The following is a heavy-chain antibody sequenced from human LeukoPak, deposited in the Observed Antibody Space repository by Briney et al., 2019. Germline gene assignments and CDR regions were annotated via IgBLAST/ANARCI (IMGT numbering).Heavy chain of an antibody. Sequence: SETLSLTCTVSGYSISSGYYWGWIRQPPGKGLEWIGSIYHSGSTYYNPSLKSRVTISVDTSKNQFSLKLSSVTAADTAVYYCARVGVGATGGRLFDYWGQGTLVTVSS. CDR3: ARVGVGATGGRLFDY. D-gene: IGHD1-26*01. J-gene: IGHJ4*02. CDR2: IYHSGST. V-gene: IGHV4-38-2*02. CDR1: GYSISSGYY.